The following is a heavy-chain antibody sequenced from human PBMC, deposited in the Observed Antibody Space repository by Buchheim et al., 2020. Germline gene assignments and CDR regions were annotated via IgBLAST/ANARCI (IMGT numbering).Heavy chain of an antibody. J-gene: IGHJ5*02. Sequence: QVQLQESGPGLVKPSQTPSLTCTVSGGSISSGYYYWSWIRQSPGKGLEWIAYIYYSGSAYYNPSLKSRATISVGTSKNQFSLRLNSVTAADTAVYYCARIDNDYINYKWFDPWGQGTL. CDR1: GGSISSGYYY. V-gene: IGHV4-30-4*01. CDR2: IYYSGSA. D-gene: IGHD4-11*01. CDR3: ARIDNDYINYKWFDP.